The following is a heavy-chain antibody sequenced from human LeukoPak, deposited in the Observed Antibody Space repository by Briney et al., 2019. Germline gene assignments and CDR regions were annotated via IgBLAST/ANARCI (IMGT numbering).Heavy chain of an antibody. V-gene: IGHV3-7*01. CDR2: IKPDGSDK. CDR3: ARVGPQGADHYVDV. D-gene: IGHD3-16*01. Sequence: PGGSLRLSCVVSGFTVTNYWMGWVRQAPGKGLEWVGNIKPDGSDKYYMDSMKGRFTISRDNSENSLHLHMNSLRAEDTAVYYCARVGPQGADHYVDVWGKGTTVTISS. J-gene: IGHJ6*03. CDR1: GFTVTNYW.